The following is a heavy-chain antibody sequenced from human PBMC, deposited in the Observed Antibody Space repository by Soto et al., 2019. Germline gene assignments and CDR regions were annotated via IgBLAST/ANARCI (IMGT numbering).Heavy chain of an antibody. CDR1: GGTFSSYA. Sequence: SVKVSCKASGGTFSSYAISWVRQAPGQGLEWMGGIIPIFGTANYAQKFQGRVTITADESTSIAYMELSSLRSEDTAVYYCARDLGRVPYYYGSGSYLGDYWGQGTLVTVSS. CDR2: IIPIFGTA. V-gene: IGHV1-69*13. CDR3: ARDLGRVPYYYGSGSYLGDY. D-gene: IGHD3-10*01. J-gene: IGHJ4*02.